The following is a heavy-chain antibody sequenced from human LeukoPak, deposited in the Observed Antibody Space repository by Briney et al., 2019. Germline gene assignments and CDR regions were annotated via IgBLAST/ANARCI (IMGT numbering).Heavy chain of an antibody. D-gene: IGHD5-18*01. CDR3: AREGSVIQLWFLDY. J-gene: IGHJ4*02. CDR2: INPSGGST. CDR1: GYTFTSYY. V-gene: IGHV1-46*01. Sequence: ASVKVSCKASGYTFTSYYMHWVRQAPGQGLEGMGIINPSGGSTSYAQKFQGRVTMTRDTSTSTVYMALSSLRSEDTAGCYFAREGSVIQLWFLDYWGQGTLVTVCS.